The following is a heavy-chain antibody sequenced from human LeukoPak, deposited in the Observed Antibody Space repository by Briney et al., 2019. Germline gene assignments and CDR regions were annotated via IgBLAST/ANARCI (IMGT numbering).Heavy chain of an antibody. J-gene: IGHJ5*02. CDR3: AKDRNFGVVIMYNWFDP. D-gene: IGHD3-3*01. CDR1: GFTFSSYG. Sequence: GRSLRRSCAASGFTFSSYGMHWVRQAPGKGLEWVAVISYGGSNKYYADSVKGRFTISRDNSKNTLYLQMNSLRAEDTAVYYCAKDRNFGVVIMYNWFDPWGQGTLVTVSS. CDR2: ISYGGSNK. V-gene: IGHV3-30*18.